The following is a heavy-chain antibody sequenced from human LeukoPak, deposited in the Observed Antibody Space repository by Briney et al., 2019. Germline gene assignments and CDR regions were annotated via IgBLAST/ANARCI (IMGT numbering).Heavy chain of an antibody. Sequence: GGSLRLSCAASGFTFSTYAMSWVRQAPGKGLEWVSTISDSGANTYYADSVKGRFTISRDNAKNTLYLQMNSLRDEDTAVYFRARDAFGVDKSPFWGQGTLVTVSS. CDR3: ARDAFGVDKSPF. CDR1: GFTFSTYA. V-gene: IGHV3-23*01. D-gene: IGHD3-3*01. CDR2: ISDSGANT. J-gene: IGHJ4*02.